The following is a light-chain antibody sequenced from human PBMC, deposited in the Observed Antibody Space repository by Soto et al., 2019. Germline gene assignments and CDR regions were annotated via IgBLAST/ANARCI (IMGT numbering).Light chain of an antibody. V-gene: IGKV3-11*01. CDR1: QSVSSY. J-gene: IGKJ2*01. CDR2: DAS. Sequence: DIVLPQSPAPLSLSPGERATLSCRASQSVSSYLAWYQQKPGQAPRLLIYDASNRATGIPARFSGSGSGTDFTLTISSLEPEDFAVYYCQQRSNWPPYTFGQGTKLEIK. CDR3: QQRSNWPPYT.